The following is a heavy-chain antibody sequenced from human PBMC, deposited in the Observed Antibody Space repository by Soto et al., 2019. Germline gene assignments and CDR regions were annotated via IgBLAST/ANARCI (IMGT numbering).Heavy chain of an antibody. CDR3: AATPLSYHDSSGYRVGYFDY. V-gene: IGHV4-59*01. Sequence: QVQLQESGPGLVKPSETLSLTCTVSGGSISSYYWSWIRQPPGKGLEWIGYIYYSGSTNYNPSLKRPVTISVDTSKNQFPLKLSSVTAADTAVYYCAATPLSYHDSSGYRVGYFDYWGQGTLVTVYS. D-gene: IGHD3-22*01. CDR2: IYYSGST. J-gene: IGHJ4*02. CDR1: GGSISSYY.